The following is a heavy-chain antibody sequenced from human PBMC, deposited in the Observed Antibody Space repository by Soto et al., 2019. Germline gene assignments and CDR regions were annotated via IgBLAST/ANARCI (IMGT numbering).Heavy chain of an antibody. CDR2: ISGSDGST. J-gene: IGHJ4*02. Sequence: GGSLRLSCVASGFSFSSYAMSWVRQAPGKGLEWVSVISGSDGSTYYADSVKGRFTISRDNSKNTLYLQMNSLRAEDTAVYYCAKGRERGAWYEDYWGQGTLVTVSS. CDR1: GFSFSSYA. CDR3: AKGRERGAWYEDY. D-gene: IGHD6-19*01. V-gene: IGHV3-23*01.